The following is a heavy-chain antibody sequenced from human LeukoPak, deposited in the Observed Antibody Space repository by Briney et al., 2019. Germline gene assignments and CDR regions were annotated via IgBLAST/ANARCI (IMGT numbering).Heavy chain of an antibody. D-gene: IGHD1-26*01. CDR1: GFTFSSYW. J-gene: IGHJ4*02. V-gene: IGHV3-74*01. Sequence: GGSLRLSCAASGFTFSSYWMNWVRQAPGKGLVWVSRIASDGSSTTYADSVKGRFTISRDNSKNTLYLQMNSLRAEDTAVYYCARDPSYRYSGSYLYYFDYWGQGTLVTVSS. CDR3: ARDPSYRYSGSYLYYFDY. CDR2: IASDGSST.